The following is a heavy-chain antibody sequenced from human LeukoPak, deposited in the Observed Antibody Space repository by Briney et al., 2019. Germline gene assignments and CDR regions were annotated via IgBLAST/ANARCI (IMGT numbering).Heavy chain of an antibody. CDR2: ISSSSSYI. CDR1: GFTFSSYS. D-gene: IGHD2-21*02. Sequence: GGSLRLSCAASGFTFSSYSMNWVRQAPGKGLEWDSSISSSSSYIYYADSVKGRFTISRDNAKNSLYLQMNSLRAEDTAVYYCAREVAYCGGDCPTDAFDIWGQGTMVTVSS. V-gene: IGHV3-21*01. CDR3: AREVAYCGGDCPTDAFDI. J-gene: IGHJ3*02.